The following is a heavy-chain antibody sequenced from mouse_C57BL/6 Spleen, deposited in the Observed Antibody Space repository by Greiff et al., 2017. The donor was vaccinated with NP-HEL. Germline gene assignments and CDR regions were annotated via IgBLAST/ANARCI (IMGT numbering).Heavy chain of an antibody. J-gene: IGHJ2*01. Sequence: EVQLQQSGPELVKPGASVKISCKASGYSFTGYYMNWVKQSPEKSLEWIGEINPSTGGTTYNQKFKAKATLTVDKSSSTAYMQLKSLTSEDSAVYYCARGFGFHYGSSPSFDYWGQGTTLTVSS. V-gene: IGHV1-42*01. CDR3: ARGFGFHYGSSPSFDY. CDR2: INPSTGGT. CDR1: GYSFTGYY. D-gene: IGHD1-1*01.